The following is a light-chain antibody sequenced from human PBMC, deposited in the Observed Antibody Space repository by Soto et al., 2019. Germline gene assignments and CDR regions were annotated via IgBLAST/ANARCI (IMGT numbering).Light chain of an antibody. CDR3: QQYGSSPRT. CDR2: GAS. Sequence: EIVLTQSPGTLSLSPGERATLSCRASQSISGSYLAWYQQKPGQAPRLLIYGASGRATGIPDRFSGSGSGTDFALTISRLEAEDFAVYYCQQYGSSPRTFGQGTKVEIK. J-gene: IGKJ1*01. V-gene: IGKV3-20*01. CDR1: QSISGSY.